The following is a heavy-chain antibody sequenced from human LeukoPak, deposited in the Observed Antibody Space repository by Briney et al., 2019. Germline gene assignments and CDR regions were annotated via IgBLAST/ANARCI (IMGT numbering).Heavy chain of an antibody. D-gene: IGHD2-15*01. V-gene: IGHV3-21*01. J-gene: IGHJ3*02. CDR3: ARGRPIVVVVAATDAFDI. CDR1: GFTFSSYS. CDR2: ISSSSSYI. Sequence: GGSLRLSCAASGFTFSSYSMNWVRQAPGKGLEWVSSISSSSSYIYYADSVKGRFTISRDNDKNSLYLQMNSLSAEDTAVYYCARGRPIVVVVAATDAFDIWGQGTMVTVSS.